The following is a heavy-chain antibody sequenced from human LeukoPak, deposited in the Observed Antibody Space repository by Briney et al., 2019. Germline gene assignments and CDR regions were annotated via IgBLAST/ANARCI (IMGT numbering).Heavy chain of an antibody. Sequence: PGGSLRLSCAASGFTFSDHYMDWVRRAPGKGLEWVGRTRNKANSYTTEYAASVKGRFTISRDDSKNSLYLQMNSLKTEDTAVYYCARGVCGGDCYYYYYYYYMDVWGKGTTVTVSS. J-gene: IGHJ6*03. CDR3: ARGVCGGDCYYYYYYYYMDV. CDR2: TRNKANSYTT. D-gene: IGHD2-21*01. CDR1: GFTFSDHY. V-gene: IGHV3-72*01.